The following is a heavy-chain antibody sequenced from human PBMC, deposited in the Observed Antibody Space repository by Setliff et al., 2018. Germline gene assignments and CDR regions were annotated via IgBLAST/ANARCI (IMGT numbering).Heavy chain of an antibody. CDR3: ARDHVYGSQYYYYYYGMDV. V-gene: IGHV3-7*01. Sequence: LRLSCAASGFTFSSYSMHWVRQAPGKGLEWVANIKQDGSEKYYVDSVKGRFTISRDNAKNSLYLQMNSLRAEDTAVYYCARDHVYGSQYYYYYYGMDVWGQGTTVTVSS. CDR2: IKQDGSEK. D-gene: IGHD3-10*01. CDR1: GFTFSSYS. J-gene: IGHJ6*02.